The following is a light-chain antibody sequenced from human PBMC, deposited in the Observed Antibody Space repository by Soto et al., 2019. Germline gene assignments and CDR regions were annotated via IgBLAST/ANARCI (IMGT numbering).Light chain of an antibody. CDR3: QQYNNWPPIT. CDR2: GAA. J-gene: IGKJ5*01. CDR1: QSVSVY. V-gene: IGKV3-15*01. Sequence: EIVLTQSPATLSLSPGQRATLSCRASQSVSVYLAWFQQKPGQPPRLLXYGAATRATGIPARFSGSGSGTELALTISSLHSEYYAVYYYQQYNNWPPITFGQGTRLEIK.